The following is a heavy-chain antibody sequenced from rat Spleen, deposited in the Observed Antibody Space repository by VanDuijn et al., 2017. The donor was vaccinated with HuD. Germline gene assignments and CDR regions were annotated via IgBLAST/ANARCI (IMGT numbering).Heavy chain of an antibody. Sequence: EVQLQESGPGPVKVSESLSLTCSVTGHSITSSYRWNWIRKFPGNKLEWMGYINSAGTTNYNPSLKSRIAITRDTSKNQFFLELNSVPLEDTATYYCARGGSSYVMDAWGQGASVTVSS. V-gene: IGHV3-3*01. CDR2: INSAGTT. CDR1: GHSITSSYR. J-gene: IGHJ4*01. CDR3: ARGGSSYVMDA. D-gene: IGHD5-1*01.